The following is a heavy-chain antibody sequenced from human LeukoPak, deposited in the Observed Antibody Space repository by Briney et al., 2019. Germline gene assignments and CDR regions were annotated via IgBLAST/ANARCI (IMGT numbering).Heavy chain of an antibody. V-gene: IGHV4-34*01. Sequence: SETLSLTCAVYGGSFSGYYWSWIRQPPGKGLEWIGENNHSGSTNYNPSLKSRVTISVDTSKNQFSLKLSSVTAADTAVYYCASESRDYYFDYWGQGTLVTVSS. J-gene: IGHJ4*02. CDR1: GGSFSGYY. CDR3: ASESRDYYFDY. D-gene: IGHD5-24*01. CDR2: NNHSGST.